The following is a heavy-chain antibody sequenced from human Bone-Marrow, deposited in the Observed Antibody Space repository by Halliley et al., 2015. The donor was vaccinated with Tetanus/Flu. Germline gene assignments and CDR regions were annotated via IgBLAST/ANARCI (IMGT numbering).Heavy chain of an antibody. V-gene: IGHV4-4*02. D-gene: IGHD3-3*01. CDR3: ARGNSILGVVMGWFDP. CDR1: GDSISNTDW. J-gene: IGHJ5*02. CDR2: IHHSGST. Sequence: TLSLTCAVSGDSISNTDWWSWVRQPPGEGLEWIGEIHHSGSTNYNPSLKSRVTILVDKSKNQFSLKLNSVTAADTAIYYCARGNSILGVVMGWFDPWGQGTLVPVSS.